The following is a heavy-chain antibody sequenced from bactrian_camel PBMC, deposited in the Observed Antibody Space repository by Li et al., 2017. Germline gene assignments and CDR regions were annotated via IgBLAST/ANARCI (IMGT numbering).Heavy chain of an antibody. J-gene: IGHJ4*01. Sequence: HVQLVESGGGLVQSGGSLSLSCTASGFTFDDSDMGWYRQAPGNDCELVSSITSDGNIYYTDSVKGRFTFSQDNAKNTMYLQMNNLKPEDTAVYYCAADTEGYCAGGYWLEHEWDTYGQGTQVTVS. CDR2: ITSDGNI. CDR1: GFTFDDSD. V-gene: IGHV3S60*01. D-gene: IGHD2*01.